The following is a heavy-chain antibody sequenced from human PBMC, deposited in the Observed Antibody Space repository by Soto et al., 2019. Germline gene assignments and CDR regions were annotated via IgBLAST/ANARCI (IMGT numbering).Heavy chain of an antibody. CDR3: ATLGVAQPDDYYYYGMDV. CDR1: GFTFSSYS. Sequence: GGSLRLSCAASGFTFSSYSMNWVRQAPGKGLEWVSSISSSSSYIYYADSVKGRFTISRDNAKNSLYLQMNSLRAEDTAVYYCATLGVAQPDDYYYYGMDVWGQGTTVTVSS. V-gene: IGHV3-21*01. J-gene: IGHJ6*02. CDR2: ISSSSSYI. D-gene: IGHD3-16*01.